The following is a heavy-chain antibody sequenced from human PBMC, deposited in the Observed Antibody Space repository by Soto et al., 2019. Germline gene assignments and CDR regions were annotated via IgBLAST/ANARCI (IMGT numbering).Heavy chain of an antibody. CDR2: IRSKSHSYVP. Sequence: EVQLVESGGGLVQPGGSLKLSCATSGFPFSDSAMHWVRQASGKGLEWVGRIRSKSHSYVPAYAASVKGRFTVSRDDSKNTAYLQMMSLKTEDTAVYYCTRSVTGTTAHFDYWGQGTLVTVSS. CDR3: TRSVTGTTAHFDY. J-gene: IGHJ4*02. CDR1: GFPFSDSA. D-gene: IGHD1-7*01. V-gene: IGHV3-73*02.